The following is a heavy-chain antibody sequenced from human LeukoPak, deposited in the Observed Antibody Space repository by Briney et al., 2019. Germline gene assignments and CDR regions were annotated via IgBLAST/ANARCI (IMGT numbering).Heavy chain of an antibody. V-gene: IGHV3-33*01. CDR3: ARVPPFDY. CDR2: IWYDGSNE. Sequence: QVQLVESGGGVVQPGRSLRLSCAASGFSFSSYGMHWVRQAPGKGLEWVAIIWYDGSNEYYADSVKGRFTISRDNSKNTLYLQMNSLRAEDTAVYYCARVPPFDYWGQGTQVTVSS. J-gene: IGHJ4*02. CDR1: GFSFSSYG.